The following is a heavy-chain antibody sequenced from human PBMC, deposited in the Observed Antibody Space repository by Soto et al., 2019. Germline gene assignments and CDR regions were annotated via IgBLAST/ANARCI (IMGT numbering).Heavy chain of an antibody. CDR1: GFTFSSYA. J-gene: IGHJ6*03. CDR2: ISGSGGST. Sequence: GGSLRLSCGASGFTFSSYAMSWVRQAPGKGLEWVSAISGSGGSTYSANSVKGRFTISRDNSKNTLYLQINSLRAVDTAVYYCAKDGDGYYMDVWGKGTTVTVSS. V-gene: IGHV3-23*01. CDR3: AKDGDGYYMDV.